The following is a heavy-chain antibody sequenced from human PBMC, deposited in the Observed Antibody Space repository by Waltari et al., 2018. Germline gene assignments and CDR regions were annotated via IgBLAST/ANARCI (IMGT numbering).Heavy chain of an antibody. V-gene: IGHV3-33*01. CDR2: IWYDGMNK. Sequence: QVQLVESGGGVVQPGRSLRLSCAAAGFTFSSYGMHWVRQAPGKVLEWVAVIWYDGMNKYYSDSVKGRFTISRDNSKNTLYLQMNSLKAEDTAVYYCARDRVARGFFDIWGQGTMVTVSS. CDR1: GFTFSSYG. D-gene: IGHD3-10*01. J-gene: IGHJ3*02. CDR3: ARDRVARGFFDI.